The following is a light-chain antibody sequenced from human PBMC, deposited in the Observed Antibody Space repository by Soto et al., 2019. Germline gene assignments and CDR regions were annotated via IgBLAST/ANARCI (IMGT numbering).Light chain of an antibody. Sequence: EVVLTQSPATLSLSPGERATLSCRASQSVGSYLAWYQQKPGQSPRLLIYDASKRATGIPARFSGSGSGTDFTLTISSLEPEEFAIYYCHQRSNWPLTFGGGTKVEIK. CDR1: QSVGSY. J-gene: IGKJ4*01. V-gene: IGKV3-11*01. CDR3: HQRSNWPLT. CDR2: DAS.